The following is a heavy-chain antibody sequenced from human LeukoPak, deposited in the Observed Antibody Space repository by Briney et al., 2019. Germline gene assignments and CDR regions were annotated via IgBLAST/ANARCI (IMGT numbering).Heavy chain of an antibody. J-gene: IGHJ5*02. D-gene: IGHD6-6*01. CDR2: INTNTGNP. CDR3: ARDLFRLAARRGWFDP. V-gene: IGHV7-4-1*02. Sequence: ASVKVSCKASGYTFSSHAMTWVRQAPGQGLEWMGWINTNTGNPTYAQGFTGRFVFSLDTSVSTAYLQISSLKAEDTAVYYCARDLFRLAARRGWFDPWGQGTLVTVSS. CDR1: GYTFSSHA.